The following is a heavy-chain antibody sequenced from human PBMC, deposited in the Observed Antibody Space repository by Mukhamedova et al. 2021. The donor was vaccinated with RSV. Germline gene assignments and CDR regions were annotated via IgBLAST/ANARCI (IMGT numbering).Heavy chain of an antibody. CDR2: IYPGDSDT. CDR3: ARRKDDYDSSGYDFGGVLAFDP. D-gene: IGHD3-22*01. V-gene: IGHV5-51*01. J-gene: IGHJ5*02. Sequence: EYMGIIYPGDSDTRYSPSFQGQVTISVDKSISTAYLQWDSLKASDTAMYYCARRKDDYDSSGYDFGGVLAFDPWRQGTLVTVSS.